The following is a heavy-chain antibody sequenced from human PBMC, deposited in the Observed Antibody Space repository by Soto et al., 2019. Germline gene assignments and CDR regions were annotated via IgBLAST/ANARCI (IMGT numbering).Heavy chain of an antibody. CDR1: GFTFSSYW. D-gene: IGHD3-22*01. Sequence: GGSLGLSCAASGFTFSSYWMHWVRQAPGKGLVWVSRMNSDGSSTSYADSVKGRFTISRDNAKNTVYLQMNSLRAEDTAVYYCASHPLTMTYLDYWGQGTLVTVSS. V-gene: IGHV3-74*01. J-gene: IGHJ4*02. CDR3: ASHPLTMTYLDY. CDR2: MNSDGSST.